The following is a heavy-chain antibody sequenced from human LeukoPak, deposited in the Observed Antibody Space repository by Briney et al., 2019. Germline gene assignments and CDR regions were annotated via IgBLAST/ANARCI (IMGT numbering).Heavy chain of an antibody. Sequence: GASVKVSCKASGYTFTGYYMHWVRQAPGQGLEWMGWINPNNGGTNYAQKFQGRVTMTRDTSISTAYMELSRLRSDDTAVYYCARGARSGTHSYGRHWGQGTLVTVCS. CDR3: ARGARSGTHSYGRH. J-gene: IGHJ4*02. CDR2: INPNNGGT. CDR1: GYTFTGYY. D-gene: IGHD5-18*01. V-gene: IGHV1-2*02.